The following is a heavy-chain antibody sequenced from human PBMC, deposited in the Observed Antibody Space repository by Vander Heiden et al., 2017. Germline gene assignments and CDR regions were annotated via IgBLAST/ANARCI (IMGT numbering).Heavy chain of an antibody. V-gene: IGHV3-53*01. CDR2: IYPGGNT. J-gene: IGHJ6*02. CDR1: GVSGSTNY. Sequence: VHLVESGGGLIRPGGSLRLTCAPSGVSGSTNYMSWVRQAPGKGLECVSVIYPGGNTFYADSVMGRFTVSRDTSRNTLYLQMNSLKVEDTAMYYCARDTDHYGMNVWGQGTTVTVSS. CDR3: ARDTDHYGMNV. D-gene: IGHD4-4*01.